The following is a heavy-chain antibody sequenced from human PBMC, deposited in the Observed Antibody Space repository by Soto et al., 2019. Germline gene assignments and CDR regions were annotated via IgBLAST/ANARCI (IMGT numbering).Heavy chain of an antibody. CDR2: IKSKTDGGTT. CDR3: TRAARRGQVCFYY. J-gene: IGHJ4*02. V-gene: IGHV3-15*01. D-gene: IGHD6-6*01. CDR1: GFTFSNVW. Sequence: GGSLRLSCAASGFTFSNVWMSWVRQATGKGLEWVGRIKSKTDGGTTYYAAPMKGRFTISSDDSKNTLYLQMNSLKPADTHVSYCTRAARRGQVCFYYWGQGTLVTVSS.